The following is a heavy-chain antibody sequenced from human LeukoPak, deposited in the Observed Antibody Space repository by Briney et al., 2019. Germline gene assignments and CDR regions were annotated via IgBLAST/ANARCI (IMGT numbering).Heavy chain of an antibody. CDR2: IDNYGSDT. V-gene: IGHV3-74*01. J-gene: IGHJ5*02. CDR1: GFIFTNHW. CDR3: VRDRPHNWFDP. D-gene: IGHD6-6*01. Sequence: GGSLRLSCAASGFIFTNHWMHWVRQAPGKGLVWVSRIDNYGSDTTYADSVRGRFTISRDNAKKALYLQMNSLRVEDTAVYYCVRDRPHNWFDPWGQGTLVTVSS.